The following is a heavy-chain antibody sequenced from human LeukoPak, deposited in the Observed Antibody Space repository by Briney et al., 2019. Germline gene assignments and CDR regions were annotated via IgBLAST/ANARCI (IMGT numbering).Heavy chain of an antibody. CDR3: GRDRGLIFDY. D-gene: IGHD3-10*01. CDR1: GFTFNTYE. V-gene: IGHV3-48*03. CDR2: ISSTGGTI. J-gene: IGHJ4*02. Sequence: PGGSLRLSCAASGFTFNTYEMSWVRQAPGKGLEWVSYISSTGGTIYYADSMRGRFIISRDNAKNSLYLQMNSLRAEDTAVYYCGRDRGLIFDYWGQGTLVTVSS.